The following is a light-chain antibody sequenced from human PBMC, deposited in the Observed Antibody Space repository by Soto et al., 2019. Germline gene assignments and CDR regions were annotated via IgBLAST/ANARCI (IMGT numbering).Light chain of an antibody. V-gene: IGKV3-20*01. J-gene: IGKJ2*01. Sequence: EVVLTQSPGTLSLSPGESATLSCRASQSVTNNYFAWYQQKPGQAPRLLIFGSSDRATGIPDRFSGSGSGTDFTLTISRLEPEEFAVYYCHQYGSSPPYTFGQGTKLEI. CDR2: GSS. CDR1: QSVTNNY. CDR3: HQYGSSPPYT.